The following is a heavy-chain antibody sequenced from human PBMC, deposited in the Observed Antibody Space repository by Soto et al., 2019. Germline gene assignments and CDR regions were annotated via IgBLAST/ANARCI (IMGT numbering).Heavy chain of an antibody. CDR2: IYYSGST. CDR1: GGSISRYY. CDR3: ARGDNWFDP. V-gene: IGHV4-59*01. J-gene: IGHJ5*02. Sequence: SEPLSLTGTGSGGSISRYYWTWLRQPPGKGLEWIGYIYYSGSTNYNPSLKSRVTISVDTSKNQFSLKLSSVTAADTAVYYCARGDNWFDPWGQGTLVTVS.